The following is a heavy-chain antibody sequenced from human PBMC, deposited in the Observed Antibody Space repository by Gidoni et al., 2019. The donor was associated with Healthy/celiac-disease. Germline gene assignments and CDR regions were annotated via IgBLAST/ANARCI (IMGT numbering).Heavy chain of an antibody. CDR1: GFTVSSNY. CDR2: IYSGGST. D-gene: IGHD4-17*01. V-gene: IGHV3-66*02. Sequence: EVQLVESGGGLVQPGGSLRLYCAASGFTVSSNYMSWVRQAPGKGLEWVSVIYSGGSTYYADSVKGRFTISRDNSKNTLYLQMNSLRAEDTAVYYCARYDYGDYLRAFDIWGQGTMVTVSS. CDR3: ARYDYGDYLRAFDI. J-gene: IGHJ3*02.